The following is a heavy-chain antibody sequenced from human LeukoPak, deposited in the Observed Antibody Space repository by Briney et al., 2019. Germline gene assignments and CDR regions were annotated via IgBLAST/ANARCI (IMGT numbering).Heavy chain of an antibody. D-gene: IGHD6-6*01. J-gene: IGHJ4*02. CDR1: GGFISTHY. CDR2: VFYTGSS. CDR3: ARAHPAYSSSSGFDF. V-gene: IGHV4-59*11. Sequence: SETLSLTCSVSGGFISTHYWSWIRQSPGKGLEWIGYVFYTGSSNYNPSLKSRVTLSVDTSKNQFSLELRSVTAADAAVYYCARAHPAYSSSSGFDFWGQGALVTVSS.